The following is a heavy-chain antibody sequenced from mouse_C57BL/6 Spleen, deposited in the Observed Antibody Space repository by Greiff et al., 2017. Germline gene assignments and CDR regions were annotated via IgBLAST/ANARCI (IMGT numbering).Heavy chain of an antibody. Sequence: EVQLQQSGAELVKPGASVKLSCTASGFNIKDYYMHWVKQRTEQGLEWIGRIDPEDGETKYAPQFQGKATITADTSSNTAYLQLSSLTSEDTAVYYCARIHYYYGSSPHWYFDVWGTGTTVTVSS. J-gene: IGHJ1*03. CDR2: IDPEDGET. D-gene: IGHD1-1*01. CDR1: GFNIKDYY. V-gene: IGHV14-2*01. CDR3: ARIHYYYGSSPHWYFDV.